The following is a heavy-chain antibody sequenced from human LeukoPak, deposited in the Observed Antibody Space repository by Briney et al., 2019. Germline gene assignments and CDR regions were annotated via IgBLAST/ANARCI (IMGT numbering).Heavy chain of an antibody. V-gene: IGHV4-59*01. D-gene: IGHD6-19*01. CDR3: ARQYRRDRRYSSGWDNWFDP. CDR2: IYYSGST. J-gene: IGHJ5*02. Sequence: SETLSLTCTVSGGSISSYYWSWIRQPPGKGLEWIGYIYYSGSTNYNPSLKSRVTMSVDTSKNQFSLQLTSVTAADTAVYYCARQYRRDRRYSSGWDNWFDPWGQGTLVTVSS. CDR1: GGSISSYY.